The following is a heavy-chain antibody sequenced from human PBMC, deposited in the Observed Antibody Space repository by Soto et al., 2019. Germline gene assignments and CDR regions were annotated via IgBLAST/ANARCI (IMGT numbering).Heavy chain of an antibody. CDR1: GFTFSSYG. V-gene: IGHV3-33*01. CDR3: ARERYSSSYYYYGMDV. CDR2: IWYDGSNK. Sequence: QVQLVESGGGVVQPGRSLRLSCAASGFTFSSYGMHWVRQAPGKGLEWVAVIWYDGSNKYYADSVKGRFTISRDNSKNTLYLQMNSLRAEDTAVYYCARERYSSSYYYYGMDVWGQGTTVTVSS. D-gene: IGHD6-6*01. J-gene: IGHJ6*02.